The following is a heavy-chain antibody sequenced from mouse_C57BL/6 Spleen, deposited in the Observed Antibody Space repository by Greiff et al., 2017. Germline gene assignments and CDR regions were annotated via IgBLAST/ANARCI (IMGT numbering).Heavy chain of an antibody. D-gene: IGHD1-1*01. CDR2: IHPNSGST. V-gene: IGHV1-64*01. J-gene: IGHJ2*01. CDR1: GYTFTSYW. Sequence: QVQLKQSGAELVKPGASVKLSCKASGYTFTSYWMHWVKQSPGPGLEWIGMIHPNSGSTNYNEKFKSKATLTVDKSSSTAYMQLSSLTSEDSAVYYCARKDGSSPFDYWCQGTTLTVSS. CDR3: ARKDGSSPFDY.